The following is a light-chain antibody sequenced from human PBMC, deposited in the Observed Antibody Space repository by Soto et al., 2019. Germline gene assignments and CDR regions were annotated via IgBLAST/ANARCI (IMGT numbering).Light chain of an antibody. CDR3: QLFDNSWT. V-gene: IGKV1-33*01. CDR2: DAS. CDR1: QDISNY. Sequence: DIQMTQSPSSLSASVGDRVTITCQASQDISNYLNWYQQKPGKAPKLLIFDASNLETGVPSRFSGSGSGTHFTFTITCLQPEDIATYYCQLFDNSWTFGLGTKVEIK. J-gene: IGKJ1*01.